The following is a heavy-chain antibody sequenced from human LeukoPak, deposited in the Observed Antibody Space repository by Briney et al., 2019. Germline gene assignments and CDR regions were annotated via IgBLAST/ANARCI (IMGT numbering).Heavy chain of an antibody. CDR1: GFTFSDYY. CDR2: ISSSGSTI. CDR3: ARDNGYCSGGSCYHYYMDV. D-gene: IGHD2-15*01. Sequence: PGGSLRLSCAASGFTFSDYYMSWIRQAPGKGLEWVSYISSSGSTIYYADSVKGRFTISRDNAKNSLYLQMNSLRAEDTAVYYCARDNGYCSGGSCYHYYMDVWGKGTTVTISS. J-gene: IGHJ6*03. V-gene: IGHV3-11*04.